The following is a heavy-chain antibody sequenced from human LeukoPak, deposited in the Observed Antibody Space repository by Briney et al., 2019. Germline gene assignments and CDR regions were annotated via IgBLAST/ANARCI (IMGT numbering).Heavy chain of an antibody. Sequence: GGSLRLSCVASGFTFSSYGMHWVRQAPGKGLEWVAFIRYDGSNEYVDSVKGRFTISRDNSKNTLYLQMDSLKPEDTAVYYCANLARPLDYWGQGALVTVSS. CDR2: IRYDGSNE. CDR1: GFTFSSYG. D-gene: IGHD6-6*01. J-gene: IGHJ4*02. V-gene: IGHV3-30*02. CDR3: ANLARPLDY.